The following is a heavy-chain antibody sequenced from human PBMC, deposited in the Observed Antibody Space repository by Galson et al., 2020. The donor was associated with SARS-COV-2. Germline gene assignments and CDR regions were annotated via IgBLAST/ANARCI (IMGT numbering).Heavy chain of an antibody. Sequence: ASVKVSCKHSGHTFTDLSMHWVRQAPGKGLEWLGSFDPQDGETIYAQKFQGRVTMTEDTSTETAYLELSSLRSDDTAVYYCATWGVVVITYAFDIWGQGTMVTVSS. J-gene: IGHJ3*02. D-gene: IGHD3-22*01. CDR3: ATWGVVVITYAFDI. V-gene: IGHV1-24*01. CDR2: FDPQDGET. CDR1: GHTFTDLS.